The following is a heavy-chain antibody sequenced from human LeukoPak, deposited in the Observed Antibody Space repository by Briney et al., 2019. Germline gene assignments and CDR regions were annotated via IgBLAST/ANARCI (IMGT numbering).Heavy chain of an antibody. V-gene: IGHV3-21*01. CDR3: ARGHYDVLAASYKWTPDY. CDR1: GFTFNTFN. J-gene: IGHJ4*02. D-gene: IGHD3-9*01. CDR2: ITSGGDYI. Sequence: GGSLRLSCAASGFTFNTFNMNWVRQAPGKGLEWVSSITSGGDYIYYADSVKGRSPTSREHAKNSLSLQLNSLRIEDTAVYYCARGHYDVLAASYKWTPDYWGQGTLVTVSS.